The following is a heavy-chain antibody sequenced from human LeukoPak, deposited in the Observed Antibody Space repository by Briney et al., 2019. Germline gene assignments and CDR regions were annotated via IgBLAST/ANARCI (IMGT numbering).Heavy chain of an antibody. CDR3: AKAIDWLLRVGGDH. D-gene: IGHD3-9*01. V-gene: IGHV3-23*01. Sequence: GGSLRLSCAASGFTFSSYAMSWVRQAPGKGLEWVSAISGSGGSTYYADSVKGRFTISRDNSKNTLYLQMNSLRAEDTAVYYCAKAIDWLLRVGGDHWGQGTLVTVSS. J-gene: IGHJ4*02. CDR1: GFTFSSYA. CDR2: ISGSGGST.